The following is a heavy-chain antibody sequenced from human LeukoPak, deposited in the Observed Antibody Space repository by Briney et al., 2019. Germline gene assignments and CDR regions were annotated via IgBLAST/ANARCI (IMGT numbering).Heavy chain of an antibody. CDR3: ARDRWELRGEFVY. Sequence: PGGSPRLSCAASGFMFSGYSMNWVRQAPGKGLEWVSSIGSSSSSIYYADSVKGRFTISRDNAKNSLYLQMNSLRAEDTAVYYCARDRWELRGEFVYWGQGTLVTVSS. V-gene: IGHV3-21*01. CDR2: IGSSSSSI. J-gene: IGHJ4*02. D-gene: IGHD1-26*01. CDR1: GFMFSGYS.